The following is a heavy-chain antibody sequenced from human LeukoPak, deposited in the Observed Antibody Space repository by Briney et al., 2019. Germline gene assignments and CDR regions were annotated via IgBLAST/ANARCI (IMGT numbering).Heavy chain of an antibody. CDR3: AHYQTEGMVRRGLGFDP. Sequence: SGPTLVKPTQTLTLTCTFSGFSLSTSGVGVGWIRQPPGKALEWLALIYWDDDKRYSPSLKSRLTITKDTSKNQVVLTMTNMDPVDTATYYCAHYQTEGMVRRGLGFDPWGQGTLVTVSS. J-gene: IGHJ5*02. D-gene: IGHD3/OR15-3a*01. CDR1: GFSLSTSGVG. V-gene: IGHV2-5*02. CDR2: IYWDDDK.